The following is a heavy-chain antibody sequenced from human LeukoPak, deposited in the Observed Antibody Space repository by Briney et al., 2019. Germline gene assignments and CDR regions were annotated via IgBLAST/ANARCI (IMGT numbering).Heavy chain of an antibody. CDR1: GGSINNYN. J-gene: IGHJ4*02. CDR3: ASRDISSGWSFDY. CDR2: IYTDGST. Sequence: SETLSLTCTVSGGSINNYNWSWIRQPAGKGLEWIGQIYTDGSTNYNPPLKSRVTMSIDTTEDRVSLTIRSVTAADTASYYCASRDISSGWSFDYWGQGTLVTVSS. D-gene: IGHD6-19*01. V-gene: IGHV4-4*07.